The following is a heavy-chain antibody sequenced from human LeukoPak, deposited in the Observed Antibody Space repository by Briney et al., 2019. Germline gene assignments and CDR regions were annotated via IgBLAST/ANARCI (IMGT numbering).Heavy chain of an antibody. CDR2: ISVGGSGT. V-gene: IGHV3-23*01. Sequence: PGGSLRLSCAASGFTFSTYAMSWVRQAPGKGLEWVSTISVGGSGTYYADSVKGRFTISRDNSKNTLFLQMNSLRAEDTAVYYSAKYRPAAPRTPFVYSGQGTLVIVSS. D-gene: IGHD2-2*01. J-gene: IGHJ4*02. CDR1: GFTFSTYA. CDR3: AKYRPAAPRTPFVY.